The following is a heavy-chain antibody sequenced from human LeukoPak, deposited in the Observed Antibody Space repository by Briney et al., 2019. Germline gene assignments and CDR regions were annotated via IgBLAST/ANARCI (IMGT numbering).Heavy chain of an antibody. V-gene: IGHV1-69*04. Sequence: SVKVSCKASGGTFSSYAISWVRQAPGQGLEWMGRIIPIFGIANYAQKFQGRVTITADKSTSTAYMELSSLRSEDTAVYYCAREYSSSSFDYWGQGTLVTVSS. D-gene: IGHD6-6*01. CDR2: IIPIFGIA. CDR3: AREYSSSSFDY. CDR1: GGTFSSYA. J-gene: IGHJ4*02.